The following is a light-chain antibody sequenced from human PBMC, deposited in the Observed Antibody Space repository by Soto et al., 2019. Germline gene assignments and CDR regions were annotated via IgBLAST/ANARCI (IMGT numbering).Light chain of an antibody. Sequence: DIQMTQSPSSLFASVGDRVTITCRASQSINSWLAWYQQKPGKAPKVLIYEASSLEGGVPSRFSGSGSGTEFTLTISSLQPDDFATYYCQQYKSYSTFGQGTKVEIK. J-gene: IGKJ1*01. CDR1: QSINSW. V-gene: IGKV1-5*03. CDR2: EAS. CDR3: QQYKSYST.